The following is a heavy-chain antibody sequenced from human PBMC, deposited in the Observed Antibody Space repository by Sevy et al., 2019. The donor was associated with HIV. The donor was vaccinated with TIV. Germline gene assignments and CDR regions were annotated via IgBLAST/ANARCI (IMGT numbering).Heavy chain of an antibody. CDR3: AKIPAGGSYFSYFDS. Sequence: GGSLRLSCAASGFSFNKYGMHRVRQAPCEGLEWVAVIAYDGGNKYYTDSVKGRFTISRDNSKNTLYLQMNSLRAEDTAVYYCAKIPAGGSYFSYFDSWGQGTLVTVSS. CDR2: IAYDGGNK. J-gene: IGHJ4*02. V-gene: IGHV3-30*18. CDR1: GFSFNKYG. D-gene: IGHD1-26*01.